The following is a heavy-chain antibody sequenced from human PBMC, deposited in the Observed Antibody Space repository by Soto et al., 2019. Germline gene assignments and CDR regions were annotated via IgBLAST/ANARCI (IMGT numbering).Heavy chain of an antibody. CDR2: INPNSGGT. CDR1: GYTFTGYY. V-gene: IGHV1-2*04. CDR3: ARRWDGGSSWYFDY. Sequence: ASVKVSCKASGYTFTGYYMHWVRQAPGQGLEWMGWINPNSGGTNYAQKFQGWVTMTRDTSISTAYMELSRLRADDTAVYYCARRWDGGSSWYFDYWGQGTMVTVSS. D-gene: IGHD6-13*01. J-gene: IGHJ4*02.